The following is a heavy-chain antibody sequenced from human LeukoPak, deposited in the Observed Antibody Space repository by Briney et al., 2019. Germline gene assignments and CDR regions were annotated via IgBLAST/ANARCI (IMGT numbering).Heavy chain of an antibody. Sequence: GGSLRLSCTASGFTFGDYAMSWVRQAPGKGLEWVGFIRSKAYGGTTEYAASVRGRFTISRDDSKNTLYLQMNSLKTEDTAVYYCTTALYDWXDVNYWGQGTLVTVSS. CDR2: IRSKAYGGTT. V-gene: IGHV3-49*04. D-gene: IGHD1-1*01. J-gene: IGHJ4*02. CDR3: TTALYDWXDVNY. CDR1: GFTFGDYA.